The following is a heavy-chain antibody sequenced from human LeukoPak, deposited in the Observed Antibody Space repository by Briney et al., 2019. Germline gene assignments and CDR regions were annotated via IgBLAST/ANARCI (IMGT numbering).Heavy chain of an antibody. Sequence: QSGGSLRLSCAASGFTVSSNYMSWVRQAPGKGLEWVSVIYSGGSTYYADSVKGRFTISRHNSKNTLYLQMNSLRAEDTAVYYCARVPWYDYESSDYLDYWGQGTLVTVSS. J-gene: IGHJ4*02. CDR3: ARVPWYDYESSDYLDY. D-gene: IGHD3-22*01. V-gene: IGHV3-53*01. CDR1: GFTVSSNY. CDR2: IYSGGST.